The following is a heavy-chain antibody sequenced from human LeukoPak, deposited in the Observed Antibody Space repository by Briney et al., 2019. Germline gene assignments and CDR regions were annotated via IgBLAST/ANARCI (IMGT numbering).Heavy chain of an antibody. D-gene: IGHD2-21*02. Sequence: GGSLRLSCAASGFTFSSYWMNWARQAPGKGLEWVAGINHNGNVNYYVDSVKGRFTISRDNAKNSLYLQMSNLRAEDTAVYYCARGSCGYGDCYRALNIWGQGTIVTVSS. V-gene: IGHV3-7*03. J-gene: IGHJ3*02. CDR3: ARGSCGYGDCYRALNI. CDR1: GFTFSSYW. CDR2: INHNGNVN.